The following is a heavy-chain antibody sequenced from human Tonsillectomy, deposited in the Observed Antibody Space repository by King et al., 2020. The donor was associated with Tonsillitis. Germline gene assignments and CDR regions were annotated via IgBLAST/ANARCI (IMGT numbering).Heavy chain of an antibody. D-gene: IGHD6-13*01. CDR1: GFTYSNAW. Sequence: EVQLVESGGGLVKPGGSLRLSCAASGFTYSNAWMNWVRQAPGKGLEWVGRIRSITDGGTTDYAAPVKGRFTISRDDSEHTLFLQMNSLLTEDTAVYYCTILPEAGPGYWGQGTLVTVSS. CDR2: IRSITDGGTT. J-gene: IGHJ4*02. CDR3: TILPEAGPGY. V-gene: IGHV3-15*01.